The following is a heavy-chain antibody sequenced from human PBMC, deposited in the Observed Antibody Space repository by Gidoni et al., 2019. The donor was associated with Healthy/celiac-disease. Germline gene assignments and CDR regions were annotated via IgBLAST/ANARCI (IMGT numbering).Heavy chain of an antibody. CDR2: INHSGST. CDR3: AGMGYYSSSSVRDY. Sequence: QVQLQQWGAGLLKLSETLSLTCAVYGGSFSGYYWSWIRQPPGKGLEWIGEINHSGSTNYNPSLKSRVTISVDTSKNQFSLKLSSVTAADTAVYYCAGMGYYSSSSVRDYWGQGTLVTVSS. V-gene: IGHV4-34*01. J-gene: IGHJ4*02. D-gene: IGHD6-6*01. CDR1: GGSFSGYY.